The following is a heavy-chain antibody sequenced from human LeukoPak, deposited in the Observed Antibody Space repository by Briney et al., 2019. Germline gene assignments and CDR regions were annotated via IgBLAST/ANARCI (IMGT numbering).Heavy chain of an antibody. D-gene: IGHD3-16*02. J-gene: IGHJ4*02. CDR1: GGSFSGYY. V-gene: IGHV4-34*01. Sequence: PSETLSLTCAVYGGSFSGYYWSWIRQPPGKGLEWIGEINHSGSTNYNPSLKRRGTISVDKSKNQFSLKLSSVTAAETAVYYCARGLIWGSYRRTNYFDYWGQGTLVTVSS. CDR2: INHSGST. CDR3: ARGLIWGSYRRTNYFDY.